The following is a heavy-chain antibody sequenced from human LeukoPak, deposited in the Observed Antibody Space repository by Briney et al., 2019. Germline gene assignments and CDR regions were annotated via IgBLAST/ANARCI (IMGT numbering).Heavy chain of an antibody. V-gene: IGHV3-48*03. Sequence: PGGSLRLSCAASGFTFSSYEMNWVRQAPGKGLEWVSYISSSGSTIYYADSVKGRFTISRDNAKNSLYLQMNSLRAEDTAVYYCAREEGGSSWYGDAFDIWGQGTMVTVSS. CDR2: ISSSGSTI. D-gene: IGHD6-13*01. CDR1: GFTFSSYE. J-gene: IGHJ3*02. CDR3: AREEGGSSWYGDAFDI.